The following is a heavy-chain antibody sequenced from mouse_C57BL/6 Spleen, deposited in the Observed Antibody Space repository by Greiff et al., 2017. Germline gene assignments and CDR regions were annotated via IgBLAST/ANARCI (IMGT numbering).Heavy chain of an antibody. V-gene: IGHV3-6*01. CDR1: GYSITSGYY. CDR3: ARPYGSSPAWFAY. CDR2: ISYDGSN. J-gene: IGHJ3*01. Sequence: EESGPGLVKPSQSLSLTCSVTGYSITSGYYWNWIRQFPGNKLEWMGYISYDGSNNYNPSLKNRISITRDTSKNQFFLKLNSVTTEDTATYYCARPYGSSPAWFAYWGQGTLVTVSA. D-gene: IGHD1-1*01.